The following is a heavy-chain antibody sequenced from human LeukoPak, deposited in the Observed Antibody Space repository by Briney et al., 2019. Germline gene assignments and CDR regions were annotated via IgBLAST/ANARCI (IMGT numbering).Heavy chain of an antibody. CDR1: GYTFTGYY. V-gene: IGHV1-2*06. CDR3: ARGGPTYYYDSSGYYYGT. Sequence: SVKVSCKASGYTFTGYYMHWVRQAPGQGLEWMGRINPNSGGTNYAQKFQGRVTMTRDTSISTAYMELSRLRSDDTAVYYCARGGPTYYYDSSGYYYGTWGQGTLVTVSS. CDR2: INPNSGGT. J-gene: IGHJ5*02. D-gene: IGHD3-22*01.